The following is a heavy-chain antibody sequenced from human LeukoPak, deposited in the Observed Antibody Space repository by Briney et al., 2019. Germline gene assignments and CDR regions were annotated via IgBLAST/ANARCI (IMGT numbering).Heavy chain of an antibody. CDR1: GGSLSGYY. D-gene: IGHD4-23*01. CDR3: ARGREVTADY. Sequence: SETLSLTCAVYGGSLSGYYWSWIRQPPGKGLEWIGEINHSGSTNYNPSLKSRVTISVDTSKNQFSLKLSSVTAADTAVYYCARGREVTADYWGQGTLVTVSS. J-gene: IGHJ4*02. CDR2: INHSGST. V-gene: IGHV4-34*01.